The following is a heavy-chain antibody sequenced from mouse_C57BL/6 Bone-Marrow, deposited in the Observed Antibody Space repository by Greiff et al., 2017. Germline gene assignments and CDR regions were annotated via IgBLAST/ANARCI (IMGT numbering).Heavy chain of an antibody. D-gene: IGHD2-2*01. CDR2: IDPENGDT. V-gene: IGHV14-4*01. J-gene: IGHJ3*01. CDR3: TTTGYLFAY. Sequence: VQLQQSGAELVRPGASVKLSCTASGFNIKDDYMPWVKQRPEQGLEWIGWIDPENGDTEYASKFQGKATITADTSSNTAYLQLSSLTSEDTAVYYCTTTGYLFAYWGQGTLVTVSA. CDR1: GFNIKDDY.